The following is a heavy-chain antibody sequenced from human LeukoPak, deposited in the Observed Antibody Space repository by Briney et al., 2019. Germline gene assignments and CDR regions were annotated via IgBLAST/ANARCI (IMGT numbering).Heavy chain of an antibody. D-gene: IGHD3-10*01. CDR1: GGSISSYY. J-gene: IGHJ4*02. CDR2: IYYSGST. CDR3: ARSSYRGAYFDY. Sequence: SETLSPTCTVSGGSISSYYWSWIRQPPGKGLEWIGYIYYSGSTNYNPSLKSRVTISVDTSKNQFSLKLSSVTAADTAMYYCARSSYRGAYFDYWGQGTLVTVSS. V-gene: IGHV4-59*01.